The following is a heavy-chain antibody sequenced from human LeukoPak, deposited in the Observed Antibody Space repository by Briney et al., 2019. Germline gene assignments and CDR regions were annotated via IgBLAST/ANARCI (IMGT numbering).Heavy chain of an antibody. CDR1: GFTFSNSW. V-gene: IGHV3-21*01. CDR2: ISSSSSYI. J-gene: IGHJ4*02. D-gene: IGHD6-13*01. Sequence: GESLRLSCAASGFTFSNSWMTWVRQAPGKGLEWVSSISSSSSYIYYADSVKGRFTISRDNAKNSLYLQMNSLRAEDTAVYYCARGSLGIAAAGTDYWGQGTLVTVSS. CDR3: ARGSLGIAAAGTDY.